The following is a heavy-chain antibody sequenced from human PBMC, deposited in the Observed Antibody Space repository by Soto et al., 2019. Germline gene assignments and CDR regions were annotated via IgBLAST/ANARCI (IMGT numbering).Heavy chain of an antibody. Sequence: SETLSLTCAVYGGSFSGYYWSWIRQPPGKGLEWIGEINHSGSTNYNPSLKSRVTISVDTSKNQFSLKLSSVTAADTAVYYCAGPYYGSGSYYKHPRLGYWGQGTLVTVSS. CDR2: INHSGST. V-gene: IGHV4-34*01. CDR3: AGPYYGSGSYYKHPRLGY. J-gene: IGHJ4*02. CDR1: GGSFSGYY. D-gene: IGHD3-10*01.